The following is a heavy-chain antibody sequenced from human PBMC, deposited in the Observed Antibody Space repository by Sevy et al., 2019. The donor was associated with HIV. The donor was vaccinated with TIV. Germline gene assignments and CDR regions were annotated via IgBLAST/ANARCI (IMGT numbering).Heavy chain of an antibody. CDR2: LSFGWGKI. J-gene: IGHJ4*02. Sequence: GGSLRLSCAASGFAFYDYSMSWIRQAPGKGLEWVATLSFGWGKINYADSVKGRLTISRDNSKNSFYLQMDNLRVEDTALYYCAREGCTRPHDYWGQGTRVTVSS. CDR3: AREGCTRPHDY. V-gene: IGHV3-23*01. CDR1: GFAFYDYS. D-gene: IGHD2-8*01.